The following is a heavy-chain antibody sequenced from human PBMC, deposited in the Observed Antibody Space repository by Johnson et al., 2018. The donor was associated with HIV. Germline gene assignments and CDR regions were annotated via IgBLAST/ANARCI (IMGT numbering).Heavy chain of an antibody. V-gene: IGHV3-7*05. Sequence: VQVVESGGGLVQPGGSLRLSCAGSGFTFSDSWMKWVRQAPGKGLAWVAKIKQDGSETYYVASVKGRFTISRDNAKNLLFLQMNSLRAEDTAVYYCGFDIWGQGTMVTVSS. CDR3: GFDI. CDR2: IKQDGSET. J-gene: IGHJ3*02. CDR1: GFTFSDSW.